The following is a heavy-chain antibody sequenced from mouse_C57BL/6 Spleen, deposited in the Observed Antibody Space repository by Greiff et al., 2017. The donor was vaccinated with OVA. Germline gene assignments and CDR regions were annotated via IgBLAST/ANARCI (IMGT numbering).Heavy chain of an antibody. V-gene: IGHV1-50*01. CDR3: AYAMDY. CDR1: GYTFTSYW. CDR2: IDPSDSYT. Sequence: VQLQQPGAELVKPGASVKLSCKASGYTFTSYWMKWVKQRPGQGLEWIGEIDPSDSYTNYNQKFKGKATLTVDTSSSTAYMQLSSLSSEGSAVYYCAYAMDYWGQGTSVTVSS. J-gene: IGHJ4*01.